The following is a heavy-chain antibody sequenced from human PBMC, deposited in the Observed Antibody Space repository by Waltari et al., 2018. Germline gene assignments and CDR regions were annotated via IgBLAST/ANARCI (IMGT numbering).Heavy chain of an antibody. CDR2: INHSGST. CDR1: GGSFSGYY. V-gene: IGHV4-34*01. D-gene: IGHD3-10*01. J-gene: IGHJ4*02. CDR3: ARGLGGYGSGTGLRY. Sequence: QVQLQQWGAGLLKPSETLSLTCAVYGGSFSGYYWSWIRQPPGKGLEWIGEINHSGSTNYNPTLKSRGTISVDTSKNQFSLKLSSVTAADTAVYYCARGLGGYGSGTGLRYWGQGTLVTVSS.